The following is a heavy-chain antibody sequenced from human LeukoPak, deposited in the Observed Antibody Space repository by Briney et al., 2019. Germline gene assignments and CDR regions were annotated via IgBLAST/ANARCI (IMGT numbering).Heavy chain of an antibody. Sequence: GGSLRLSCAASGFTFSDYYMSWIRQAPGKGLEWVSYISSSGSTIYYADSVKGRFTISRDNAKNSLYLQMNSLRAEDTAVYYCAREGYCSSTSCYYYYYYGMDVWGQGTTVTVSS. CDR1: GFTFSDYY. CDR3: AREGYCSSTSCYYYYYYGMDV. V-gene: IGHV3-11*01. J-gene: IGHJ6*02. CDR2: ISSSGSTI. D-gene: IGHD2-2*01.